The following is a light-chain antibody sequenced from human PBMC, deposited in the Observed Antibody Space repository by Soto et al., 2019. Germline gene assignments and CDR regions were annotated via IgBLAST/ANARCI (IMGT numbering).Light chain of an antibody. CDR3: QQYNNWPRT. Sequence: ETVMTQSPATLSVSPGERATLSCRASQSVSSNLAWYQQTPGQAPRLLIYVASTRATGIPARFSSSGSGTEFTLTISSLQSEDFAVYYCQQYNNWPRTFGQGTKLEIK. CDR1: QSVSSN. J-gene: IGKJ2*01. V-gene: IGKV3-15*01. CDR2: VAS.